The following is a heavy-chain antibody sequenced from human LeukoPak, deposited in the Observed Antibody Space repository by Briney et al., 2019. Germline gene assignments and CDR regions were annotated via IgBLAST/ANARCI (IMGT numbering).Heavy chain of an antibody. J-gene: IGHJ5*02. CDR3: ARVNYVFWRTKDWFDP. V-gene: IGHV4-34*01. CDR2: INHSGST. Sequence: SETLSLTCAVYGGSFSGYYWSWIRQPPGRGLEWIGEINHSGSTNYNPSLKSRVTISVDTSKNQFSLKLSSVTAADTAVYYCARVNYVFWRTKDWFDPWGKGPLVTVSS. D-gene: IGHD3-3*01. CDR1: GGSFSGYY.